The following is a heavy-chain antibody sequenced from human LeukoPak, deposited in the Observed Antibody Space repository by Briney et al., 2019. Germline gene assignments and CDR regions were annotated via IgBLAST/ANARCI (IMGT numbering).Heavy chain of an antibody. Sequence: PGGSLRLSCAASGFTLDDYAMHWVRQAPGKGLEWVSGISWNSGSIGYADSVKGRFTISRDNAKNSLYLQMNSLRAEDTALYYCAKDISASGPAAGTGYFDYWGQGTLVTVSS. V-gene: IGHV3-9*01. D-gene: IGHD6-13*01. CDR2: ISWNSGSI. CDR3: AKDISASGPAAGTGYFDY. J-gene: IGHJ4*02. CDR1: GFTLDDYA.